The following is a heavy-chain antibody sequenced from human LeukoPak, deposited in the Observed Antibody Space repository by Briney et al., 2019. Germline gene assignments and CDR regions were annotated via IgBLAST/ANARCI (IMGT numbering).Heavy chain of an antibody. Sequence: GGSLRLSFAASGFILSSYWMSWVRQPPGRGLEWVANIKEDGSDKYYVDSVKGRFTISRDNSKNTLYLQMNSLRAEDTAVYYCAKEGSKGYSYGVGYYYYMDVWGKGTTVTVSS. CDR3: AKEGSKGYSYGVGYYYYMDV. CDR2: IKEDGSDK. CDR1: GFILSSYW. J-gene: IGHJ6*03. D-gene: IGHD5-18*01. V-gene: IGHV3-7*04.